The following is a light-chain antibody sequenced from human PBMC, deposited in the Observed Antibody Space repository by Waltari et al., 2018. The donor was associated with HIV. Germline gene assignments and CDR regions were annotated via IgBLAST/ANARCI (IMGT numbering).Light chain of an antibody. CDR3: GTWDSSLSASV. Sequence: QSVLTPSPSVSAAPGQKVTTPCSGTRSNIGTNYVFWYQQFPGTAPKLLIYENNKRTAGIPDRFSGSKSGTSATLGITGLQTGDEANYYCGTWDSSLSASVFGGGTELTVL. CDR1: RSNIGTNY. CDR2: ENN. J-gene: IGLJ3*02. V-gene: IGLV1-51*02.